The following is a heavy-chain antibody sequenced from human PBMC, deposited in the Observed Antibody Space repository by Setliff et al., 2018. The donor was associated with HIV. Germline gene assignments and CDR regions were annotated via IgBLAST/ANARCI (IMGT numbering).Heavy chain of an antibody. CDR1: GASIGRRSDC. V-gene: IGHV3-21*01. CDR3: AKRGANWRSWYFDL. D-gene: IGHD3-3*01. CDR2: ISSSSNYI. Sequence: KPSETLSLTCTVSGASIGRRSDCWGWVRQAPGKGLEWVSSISSSSNYIYYADSVKGRFTISRDNAKNSLYLQMNSLRAEDTAVYYCAKRGANWRSWYFDLWGRGTLVTVSS. J-gene: IGHJ2*01.